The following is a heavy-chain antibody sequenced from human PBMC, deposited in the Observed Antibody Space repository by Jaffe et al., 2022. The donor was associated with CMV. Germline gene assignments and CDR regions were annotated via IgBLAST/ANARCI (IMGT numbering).Heavy chain of an antibody. Sequence: QVQLVESGGGVVQPGRSLRLSCAASGFTFSSYGMHWVRQAPGKGLEWVAVISYDGSNKYYADSVKGRFTISRDNSKNTLYLQMNSLRAEDTAVYYCAKHITTGYFDLWGRGTLVTVSS. J-gene: IGHJ2*01. CDR3: AKHITTGYFDL. CDR1: GFTFSSYG. V-gene: IGHV3-30*18. CDR2: ISYDGSNK. D-gene: IGHD1-20*01.